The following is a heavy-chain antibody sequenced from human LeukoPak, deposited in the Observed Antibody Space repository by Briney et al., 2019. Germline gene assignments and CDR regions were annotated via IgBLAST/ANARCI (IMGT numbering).Heavy chain of an antibody. CDR1: GGSISSYY. CDR3: ARHGIVVVPAASNLRGHWFDP. D-gene: IGHD2-2*01. Sequence: KPSETLSLTCTVSGGSISSYYWSWIRQPAGKGLEWIGRIYTSGSTNYNPSLKSRVTMSVDTSKNQFSLKLSSVTAADTAVYYCARHGIVVVPAASNLRGHWFDPWGQGTLVTVSS. J-gene: IGHJ5*02. CDR2: IYTSGST. V-gene: IGHV4-4*07.